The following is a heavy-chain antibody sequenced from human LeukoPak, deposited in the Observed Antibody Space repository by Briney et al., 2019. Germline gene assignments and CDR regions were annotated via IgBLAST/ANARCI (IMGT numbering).Heavy chain of an antibody. CDR2: ISSSSSYI. CDR3: ARLIIMIVVVITPDHFDY. Sequence: PGGSLRLSCAASGFTFSSYSMNWVRQAPGKGLEWVSSISSSSSYIYYADSVKGRFTISRDNAKNSLYLQMNSLRAEDTAVYYCARLIIMIVVVITPDHFDYWGQGTLVTVSS. D-gene: IGHD3-22*01. CDR1: GFTFSSYS. J-gene: IGHJ4*02. V-gene: IGHV3-21*01.